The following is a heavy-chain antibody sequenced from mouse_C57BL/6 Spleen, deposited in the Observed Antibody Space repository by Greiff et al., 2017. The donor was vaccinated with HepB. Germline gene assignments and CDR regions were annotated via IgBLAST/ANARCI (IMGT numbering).Heavy chain of an antibody. J-gene: IGHJ2*01. CDR2: IDPSDSYT. V-gene: IGHV1-59*01. CDR3: ARFTKVVGTGFDN. Sequence: QVHVKQSGAELVRPGTSVKLSCKASGYTFTSYWMHWVKQRPGQGLEWIGVIDPSDSYTNYNQKFKGKATLTVDTSSSTAYMQLSSLTSEDSAVYYCARFTKVVGTGFDNWGQGTTLTVSS. D-gene: IGHD1-1*01. CDR1: GYTFTSYW.